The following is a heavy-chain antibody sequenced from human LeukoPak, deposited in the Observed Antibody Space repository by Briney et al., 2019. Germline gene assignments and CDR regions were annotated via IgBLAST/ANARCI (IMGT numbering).Heavy chain of an antibody. Sequence: GGSLRLSCAASGFTFSSYGMHWVRQAPGKGLEWVAVISYDGSNKYYADSVKGRFTISRDNSKNTLYLQMNSLRAEDTAVYYCAKDHGDYWGQGTLVTVSS. J-gene: IGHJ4*02. CDR1: GFTFSSYG. CDR2: ISYDGSNK. D-gene: IGHD5-24*01. CDR3: AKDHGDY. V-gene: IGHV3-30*18.